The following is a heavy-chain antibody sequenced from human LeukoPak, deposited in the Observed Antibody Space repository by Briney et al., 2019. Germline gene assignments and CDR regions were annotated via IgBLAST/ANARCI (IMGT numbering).Heavy chain of an antibody. D-gene: IGHD2-15*01. CDR3: AREWDGRYCSGGSCPSGFDY. CDR2: IYYNGST. Sequence: NPSETLSLTCTVSGGSISSYYWSWIRQPPGKGLEWIGYIYYNGSTNYNPSLKSRVTISVDTSKNQFSLKLSSVTAADTAVYYCAREWDGRYCSGGSCPSGFDYWGQGTLVTVSS. CDR1: GGSISSYY. V-gene: IGHV4-59*01. J-gene: IGHJ4*02.